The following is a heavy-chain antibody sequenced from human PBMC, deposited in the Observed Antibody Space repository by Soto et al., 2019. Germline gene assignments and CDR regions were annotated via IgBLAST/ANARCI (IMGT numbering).Heavy chain of an antibody. CDR2: IHYSGTT. J-gene: IGHJ4*02. D-gene: IGHD1-1*01. Sequence: PSQTHSLSYTVSGGYISSPHHNWSCFRQYPGKGLEWIGFIHYSGTTYYNPSLKSRVAISVDTSRNDFSLRLSSVTAADTAVYYCTTGGDASKPGYWGQGTLVTVSP. CDR3: TTGGDASKPGY. CDR1: GGYISSPHHN. V-gene: IGHV4-31*03.